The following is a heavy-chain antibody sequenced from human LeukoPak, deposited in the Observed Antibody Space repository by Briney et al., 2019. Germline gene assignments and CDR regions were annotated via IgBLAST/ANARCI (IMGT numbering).Heavy chain of an antibody. D-gene: IGHD5-12*01. CDR1: GYTFTDYY. J-gene: IGHJ4*02. CDR2: IHPNTGAT. CDR3: ARYMGRYCGYDYDY. V-gene: IGHV1-2*07. Sequence: ASVNVSCKTSGYTFTDYYLHWVRQAPGHGLEWVGWIHPNTGATHHPHKFNAGLTKTTATSISPVYMELTRQRSDDPTVHYCARYMGRYCGYDYDYWGQGTLVTASS.